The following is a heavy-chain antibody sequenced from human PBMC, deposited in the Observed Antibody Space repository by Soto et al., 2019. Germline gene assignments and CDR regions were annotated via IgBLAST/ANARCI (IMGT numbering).Heavy chain of an antibody. CDR3: ARATSGPTYYYDSSGIFDY. CDR1: GGSISSGGYY. D-gene: IGHD3-22*01. V-gene: IGHV4-31*03. Sequence: PSETLSLSCTLSGGSISSGGYYCSWIRQHPGKGLEWIGYIYYSGSTYYNPSLKSRVTIPVDTSKNQFSLKLSSVTAADTAVYSCARATSGPTYYYDSSGIFDYWGQGTLVTVSS. J-gene: IGHJ4*02. CDR2: IYYSGST.